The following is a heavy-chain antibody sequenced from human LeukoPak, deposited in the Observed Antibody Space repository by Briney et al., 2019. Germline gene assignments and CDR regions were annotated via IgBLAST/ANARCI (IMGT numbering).Heavy chain of an antibody. D-gene: IGHD3-3*01. CDR1: GFNFGGAS. CDR3: VLPGRGNYYVS. CDR2: IRSKDYNYVT. V-gene: IGHV3-73*01. Sequence: GGSLRLSCAASGFNFGGASMHWVRQASGKGLEWVGRIRSKDYNYVTAFAASVTGRFTLSRDDSKSTMDLQMNSLNTEDTAMYYCVLPGRGNYYVSWGQGALVTVSS. J-gene: IGHJ5*02.